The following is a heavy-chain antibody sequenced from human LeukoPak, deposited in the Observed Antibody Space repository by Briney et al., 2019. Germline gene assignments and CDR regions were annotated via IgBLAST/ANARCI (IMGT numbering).Heavy chain of an antibody. CDR3: ARDPGAAAGNLWS. CDR1: GLTVSNNY. J-gene: IGHJ5*02. V-gene: IGHV3-66*01. D-gene: IGHD6-25*01. Sequence: GGSLRLSCVVSGLTVSNNYMTWVRQAPGKGLEWVSLIFSGGGTYYADSVKGRFTISRDSSKNTLYLQMNSLRAEDTALYYCARDPGAAAGNLWSWGQGTLVTISS. CDR2: IFSGGGT.